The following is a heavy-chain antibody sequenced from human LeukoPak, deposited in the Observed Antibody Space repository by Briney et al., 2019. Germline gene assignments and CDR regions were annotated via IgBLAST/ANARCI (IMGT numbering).Heavy chain of an antibody. CDR3: AKLRTYSSGWYFDY. Sequence: GGSLRLSCAASGFTFSSYGMHWVRQAPGKGLEWVAFIRYDGSNKYYADSVKGRFTISRDNSKNTLYLQMNSLRAEDTAVYYCAKLRTYSSGWYFDYWGQGTLVTVSS. D-gene: IGHD6-19*01. CDR1: GFTFSSYG. CDR2: IRYDGSNK. J-gene: IGHJ4*02. V-gene: IGHV3-30*02.